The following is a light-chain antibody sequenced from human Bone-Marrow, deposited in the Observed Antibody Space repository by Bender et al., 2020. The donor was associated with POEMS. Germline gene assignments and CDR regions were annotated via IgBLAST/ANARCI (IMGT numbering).Light chain of an antibody. CDR3: AAWDDSLSGWV. Sequence: QSVLTQPPSVSGAPGQNVTISCTGSSSNIGTNFDVHWYQQLPGEAPKLLIYYDDLLTPGVSDRFSASKSGTSASLAISELQSEDEALYYCAAWDDSLSGWVFGGGTKLTVL. V-gene: IGLV1-36*01. CDR2: YDD. CDR1: SSNIGTNFD. J-gene: IGLJ3*02.